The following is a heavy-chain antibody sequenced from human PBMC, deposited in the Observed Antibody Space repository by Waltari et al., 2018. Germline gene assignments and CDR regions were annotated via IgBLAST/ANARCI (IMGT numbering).Heavy chain of an antibody. Sequence: QVQLQESGPGLVKPSETLSLTCTVSGGSISSSYWSWIRQPPGKGLEWIGYIYYSGSTNYNPSLKSRVTISVDTSKKQFSLKLGSVTAADTAVYYCARDARFCSGGSCYPGGFDYWGQGILVTVSS. J-gene: IGHJ4*02. D-gene: IGHD2-15*01. CDR1: GGSISSSY. CDR2: IYYSGST. CDR3: ARDARFCSGGSCYPGGFDY. V-gene: IGHV4-59*12.